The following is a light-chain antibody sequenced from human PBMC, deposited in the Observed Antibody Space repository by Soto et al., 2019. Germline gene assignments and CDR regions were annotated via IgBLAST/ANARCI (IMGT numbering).Light chain of an antibody. J-gene: IGKJ5*01. CDR2: DAS. V-gene: IGKV3D-20*01. Sequence: EIVLTQSQGTLSLSPGERATLYCRASQSVSSSYLAWYQLNPGLAPRLLIYDASSRATGIPDRFSGSGSGTDFTLTINRLEPEDSAVYYCQQDRSLITFGQGTRLEIK. CDR3: QQDRSLIT. CDR1: QSVSSSY.